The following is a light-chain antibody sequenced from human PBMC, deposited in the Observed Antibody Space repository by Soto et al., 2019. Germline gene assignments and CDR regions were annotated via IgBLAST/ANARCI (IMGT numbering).Light chain of an antibody. CDR2: DAS. CDR1: QSISTY. Sequence: EIVLTQSPAILSLSPGERATLSCRASQSISTYLAWYQHRPGQAPRLLIYDASNRATGIPARFSVSGSGTDFTLTISSLEPEDFAVYYCQQRRHWPTFGQGTKLEIK. V-gene: IGKV3-11*01. J-gene: IGKJ2*01. CDR3: QQRRHWPT.